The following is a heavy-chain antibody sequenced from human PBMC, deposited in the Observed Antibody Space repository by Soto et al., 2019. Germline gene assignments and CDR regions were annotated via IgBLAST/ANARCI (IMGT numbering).Heavy chain of an antibody. D-gene: IGHD6-19*01. J-gene: IGHJ3*02. CDR3: ARDQDSGWNEAAFDI. CDR1: GGTFSSYA. V-gene: IGHV1-69*13. CDR2: IIPIFGTA. Sequence: ASVKVSCKASGGTFSSYAISWVRQAPGQGLEWMGGIIPIFGTANYAQKFQGRVTITADESTSTAYMELSSLRSEDTAVYYCARDQDSGWNEAAFDIWGQGTMATVSS.